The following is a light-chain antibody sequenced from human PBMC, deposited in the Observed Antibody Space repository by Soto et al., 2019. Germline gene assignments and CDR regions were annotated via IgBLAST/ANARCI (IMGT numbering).Light chain of an antibody. CDR1: QSVSSN. CDR3: QQYNNWTRT. Sequence: EIVMTQSPATLSVSPGERATLSCRASQSVSSNLAWYQQKPGQAPRLLIYGASTRATGIPARFSGSGSGTEFTLTISRLQSEDFAVYDCQQYNNWTRTFGQGTKVDIK. V-gene: IGKV3-15*01. CDR2: GAS. J-gene: IGKJ1*01.